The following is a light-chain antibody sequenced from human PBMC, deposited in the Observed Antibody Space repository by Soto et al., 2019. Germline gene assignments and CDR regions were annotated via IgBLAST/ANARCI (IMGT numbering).Light chain of an antibody. V-gene: IGKV3-20*01. CDR1: QSVSSRS. J-gene: IGKJ4*01. Sequence: EVVLTQSPGTLSLSPGERATLSCRASQSVSSRSLAWYQQKPGQAPRFLIYGASIRATDIPDRFSGGGSGTDFTLTISSLQSEDFAVYYCQHYNNWLGAFGGGTKVDIK. CDR3: QHYNNWLGA. CDR2: GAS.